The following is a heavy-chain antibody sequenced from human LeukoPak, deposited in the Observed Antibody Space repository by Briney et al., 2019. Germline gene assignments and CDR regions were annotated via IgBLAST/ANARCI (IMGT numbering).Heavy chain of an antibody. Sequence: SETLSLTCAVYGGSFSGYYWGWIRQPPGKGLEWIGEINHSGSTNYNPSLKSRVTISVDTSKNQFSLKLSSVTAADTAVYYCASGYSYGPDYWGQGTLVTVSS. V-gene: IGHV4-34*01. CDR3: ASGYSYGPDY. CDR1: GGSFSGYY. D-gene: IGHD5-18*01. CDR2: INHSGST. J-gene: IGHJ4*02.